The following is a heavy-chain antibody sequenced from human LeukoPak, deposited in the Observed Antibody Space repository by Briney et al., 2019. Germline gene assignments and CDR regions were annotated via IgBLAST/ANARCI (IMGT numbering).Heavy chain of an antibody. CDR3: ATGGRYFDWLSDY. CDR1: GYTLTELS. V-gene: IGHV1-24*01. Sequence: ASVKVSCKVSGYTLTELSMHWVRQAPGKGLGWMGGFDPEDGETIYAQKFQGRVTMTEDTSTDTAYMELSSLRSEDTAVYYYATGGRYFDWLSDYWGQGTLVTVSS. CDR2: FDPEDGET. J-gene: IGHJ4*02. D-gene: IGHD3-9*01.